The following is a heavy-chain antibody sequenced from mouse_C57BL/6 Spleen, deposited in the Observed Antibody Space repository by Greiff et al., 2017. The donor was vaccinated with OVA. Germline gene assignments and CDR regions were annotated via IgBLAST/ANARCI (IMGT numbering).Heavy chain of an antibody. J-gene: IGHJ4*01. D-gene: IGHD2-4*01. V-gene: IGHV5-9*04. CDR2: ISGGGGNT. Sequence: EVQRVESGGGLVKPGGSLKLSCAASGFTFSSYTMSWVRQTPEKRLEWVATISGGGGNTYYPDSVKGRFTISRDNAKNTLYLQMSSLRSEDTAVYYCASQPYDYDVRDAMDYWGQGTSVTVSS. CDR1: GFTFSSYT. CDR3: ASQPYDYDVRDAMDY.